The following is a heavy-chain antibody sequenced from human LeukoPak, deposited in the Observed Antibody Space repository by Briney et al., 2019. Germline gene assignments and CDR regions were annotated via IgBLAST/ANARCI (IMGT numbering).Heavy chain of an antibody. CDR2: ISRSGSTK. CDR3: ARVMTTVTKAFDY. CDR1: GFTFSDYN. V-gene: IGHV3-11*01. D-gene: IGHD4-17*01. Sequence: GGSLRLSCAASGFTFSDYNMRSIRQAPGKGLEWVSSISRSGSTKYYADSVKGRFTISRDNAKNSLFLQMNSLRAEDTAVYYCARVMTTVTKAFDYWGQGTLVTVSS. J-gene: IGHJ4*02.